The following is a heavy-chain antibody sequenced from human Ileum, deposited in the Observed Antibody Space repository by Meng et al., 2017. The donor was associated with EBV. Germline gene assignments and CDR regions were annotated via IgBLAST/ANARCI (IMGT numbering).Heavy chain of an antibody. D-gene: IGHD6-19*01. CDR1: SASVSIITW. Sequence: VRLLPSGPVGVRPSRPRSLSSAAPSASVSIITWWCWIRQRPGNGLGRVWVVNHIGTTNENPSVQSRVTIAVAKSKNQFSPKLSSVTAANTAEYPCASFPPPSKQWLVTDYWGQGTLVTVSS. J-gene: IGHJ4*02. V-gene: IGHV4-4*02. CDR2: VNHIGTT. CDR3: ASFPPPSKQWLVTDY.